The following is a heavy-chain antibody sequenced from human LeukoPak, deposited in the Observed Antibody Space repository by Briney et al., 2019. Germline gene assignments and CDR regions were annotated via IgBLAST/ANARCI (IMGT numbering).Heavy chain of an antibody. J-gene: IGHJ5*02. CDR1: GFTFSDYY. V-gene: IGHV3-11*04. Sequence: GGSLRLSCAASGFTFSDYYMNWIRQAPGKGLEWVSYISSSGSNIYYAGSVKGRFSISRDDAKNSLYLQMNSLRAEDTAVYYCARDLWAVPAAILYNWFDPWGQGTLVTVSS. CDR3: ARDLWAVPAAILYNWFDP. D-gene: IGHD2-2*02. CDR2: ISSSGSNI.